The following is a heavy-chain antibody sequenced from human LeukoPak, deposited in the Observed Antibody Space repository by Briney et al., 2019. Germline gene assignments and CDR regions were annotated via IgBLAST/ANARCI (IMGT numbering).Heavy chain of an antibody. D-gene: IGHD2-2*01. CDR3: ARVTGYCSSTSCSFFDY. CDR2: ISSNGGST. V-gene: IGHV3-64*01. CDR1: GFTFSNYA. Sequence: PGGSLRLSCAASGFTFSNYAMHWVRQAPGKGLEYVSAISSNGGSTYYANSVKGGFTISRDNSKNTLYLQMGSLRAEDTAVYYCARVTGYCSSTSCSFFDYWGQGTLVTVSS. J-gene: IGHJ4*02.